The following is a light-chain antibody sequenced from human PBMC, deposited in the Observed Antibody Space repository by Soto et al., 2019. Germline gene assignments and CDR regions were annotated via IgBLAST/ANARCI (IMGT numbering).Light chain of an antibody. CDR3: SSYTSSSTPP. CDR1: SSDVGGYNY. J-gene: IGLJ1*01. CDR2: EVS. V-gene: IGLV2-14*01. Sequence: SVLTQPASVSGSPGQSITISCTGTSSDVGGYNYVSWYQQHPGKAPKLMIYEVSNRPSGVSNRFSGSKSGNTASLTISGLQAEDEADYYCSSYTSSSTPPFGTGTKVTVL.